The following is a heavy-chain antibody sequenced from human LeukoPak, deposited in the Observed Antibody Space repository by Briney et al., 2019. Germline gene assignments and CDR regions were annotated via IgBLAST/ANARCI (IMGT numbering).Heavy chain of an antibody. D-gene: IGHD2-2*02. J-gene: IGHJ6*04. CDR2: IYYSRST. Sequence: SSENLSLTCTVSGCSISNYYWSWIGQPPGKGLEWIGYIYYSRSTNYNPSLKSRVTISVDTSKNQFSLKLSSVTAADTAVYYCARRANIVVVSAVIVGGPRSHLDVWGKGTTVTVSS. CDR1: GCSISNYY. V-gene: IGHV4-59*01. CDR3: ARRANIVVVSAVIVGGPRSHLDV.